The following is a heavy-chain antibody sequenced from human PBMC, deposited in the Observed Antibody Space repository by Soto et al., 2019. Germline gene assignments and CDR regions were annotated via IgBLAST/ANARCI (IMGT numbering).Heavy chain of an antibody. CDR1: GGTFSSYA. J-gene: IGHJ5*02. CDR3: ARDNGSSGYAYNWFDP. Sequence: SVKVSCKASGGTFSSYAISWVRQAPGQGLEWMGGIIPIFGTANYAQKFQGRVTITADESTSTAYMELSSLRSEDTAVYYCARDNGSSGYAYNWFDPWGQGTLVTVSS. V-gene: IGHV1-69*13. CDR2: IIPIFGTA. D-gene: IGHD3-22*01.